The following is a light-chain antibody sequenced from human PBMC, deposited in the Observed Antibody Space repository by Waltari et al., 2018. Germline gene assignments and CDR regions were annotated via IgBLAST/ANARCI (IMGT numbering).Light chain of an antibody. Sequence: DIQMTQSPSSLSASVTDRVTITCRASQSISSYLNWYQVKPGKAPKLLIYAASSLQSGVPSRFSGSGSETDFTLTITSLQPEDFATYYCQQSHSTPRTFGQGTKVEIK. CDR3: QQSHSTPRT. V-gene: IGKV1-39*01. CDR1: QSISSY. CDR2: AAS. J-gene: IGKJ1*01.